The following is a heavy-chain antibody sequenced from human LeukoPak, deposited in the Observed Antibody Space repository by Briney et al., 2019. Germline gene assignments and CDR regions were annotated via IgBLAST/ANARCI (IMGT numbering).Heavy chain of an antibody. D-gene: IGHD6-19*01. Sequence: GGSLRLSCAASRFTFTNYSMNWVRQAPGKGLEWVSSISSLSNYIYYADSVKGRFTISRDNAKNSLYLQMNSLRAEDTALYYCARGGENSGFDYWGQGTLVTVSS. CDR3: ARGGENSGFDY. V-gene: IGHV3-21*01. J-gene: IGHJ4*02. CDR2: ISSLSNYI. CDR1: RFTFTNYS.